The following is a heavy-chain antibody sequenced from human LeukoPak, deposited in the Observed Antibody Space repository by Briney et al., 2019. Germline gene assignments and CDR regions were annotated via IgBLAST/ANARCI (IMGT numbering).Heavy chain of an antibody. D-gene: IGHD5-18*01. CDR1: GFTFSSYA. Sequence: GRSLRLSCAASGFTFSSYAMHWVRQAPGKGLEWVAVISYDGSNKYYADSVKGRFTISRDNSKNTLYLQMNSLRAEDTAVYYCAVDTAMVFDYWGQGTLVTVSS. CDR3: AVDTAMVFDY. CDR2: ISYDGSNK. J-gene: IGHJ4*02. V-gene: IGHV3-30-3*01.